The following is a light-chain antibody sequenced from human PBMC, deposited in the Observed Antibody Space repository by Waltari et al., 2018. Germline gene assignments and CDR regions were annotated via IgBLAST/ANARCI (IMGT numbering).Light chain of an antibody. CDR3: SAWDSGLTVWV. CDR2: RNN. V-gene: IGLV10-54*04. J-gene: IGLJ3*02. CDR1: SNNVCNQG. Sequence: QAGLTQPPSVSTDLRQTATLTCTGNSNNVCNQGAAWLQQHQGRPPKLVSYRNNTRPSGISERFSASRSGNTASLTITELQPEDEADYYCSAWDSGLTVWVFGGGTKLTVL.